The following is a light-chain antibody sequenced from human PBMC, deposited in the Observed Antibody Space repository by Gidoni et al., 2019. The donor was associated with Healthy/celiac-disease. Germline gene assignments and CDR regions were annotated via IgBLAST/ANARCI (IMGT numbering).Light chain of an antibody. CDR3: QQYGSSPGYT. CDR1: QSVSSSY. J-gene: IGKJ2*01. CDR2: GAS. Sequence: EIVLTQSPGTLALSPGERATISCRASQSVSSSYLAWYQQKPGQAPRLLIYGASSRATGIPDRFSGSGSGTDFTLTISRLEPEDFAVYYCQQYGSSPGYTFXXXTKLEIK. V-gene: IGKV3-20*01.